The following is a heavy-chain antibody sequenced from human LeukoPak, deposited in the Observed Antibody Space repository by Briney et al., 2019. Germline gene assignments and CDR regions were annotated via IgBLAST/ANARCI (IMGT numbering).Heavy chain of an antibody. V-gene: IGHV3-23*01. CDR1: GFTFSSYA. J-gene: IGHJ4*02. CDR2: INWNGGST. D-gene: IGHD3-10*01. CDR3: AKEWVVVPGSYQLDY. Sequence: GGSLRLSCAASGFTFSSYAMSWVRQAPGKGLEWVSGINWNGGSTGYADSVKGRFTISRDNSKNTLYLQMNSLRAEDTAVYYCAKEWVVVPGSYQLDYWGQGTLVTVSS.